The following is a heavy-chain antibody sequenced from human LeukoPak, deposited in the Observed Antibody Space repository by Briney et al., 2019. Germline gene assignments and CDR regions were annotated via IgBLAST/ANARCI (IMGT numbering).Heavy chain of an antibody. D-gene: IGHD3-9*01. CDR1: GFTVSSNY. CDR3: ARGATYYDILTGYYSSGVFDY. Sequence: GGPLRLSCAASGFTVSSNYMSWVRQAPGKGLEWVSVIYSGGSTYYADSVKGRFTISRDNSKNTLYLQMNSLRAEDTAVYYCARGATYYDILTGYYSSGVFDYWGQGTLVTVSS. J-gene: IGHJ4*02. CDR2: IYSGGST. V-gene: IGHV3-66*01.